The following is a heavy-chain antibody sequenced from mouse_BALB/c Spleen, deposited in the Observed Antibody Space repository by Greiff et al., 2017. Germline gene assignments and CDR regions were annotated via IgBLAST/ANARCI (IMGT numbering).Heavy chain of an antibody. V-gene: IGHV1-55*01. J-gene: IGHJ4*01. CDR2: IYPGSGST. D-gene: IGHD2-4*01. CDR3: ARVYYDYDVGAVDY. Sequence: QVQLQQPGAELVKPGTSVKLSCKASGYNFTSYWINWVKLRPGQGLEWIGDIYPGSGSTNYNEKFKSKATLTVDTSSCTAYMQLSSLASEDSALYYCARVYYDYDVGAVDYWGQGTSVTVSS. CDR1: GYNFTSYW.